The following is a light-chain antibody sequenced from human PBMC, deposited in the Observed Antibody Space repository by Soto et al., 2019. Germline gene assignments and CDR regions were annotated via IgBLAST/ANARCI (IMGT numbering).Light chain of an antibody. CDR2: LEGSGSY. CDR1: SGHSSHI. Sequence: QTVLTQSSSASASLGSSVKLTFTLSSGHSSHIIAWHQQQPGKAPRYLMKLEGSGSYNKGSGVPDRFSGSSSGADRYLTISNLQFEDEADYYCETWDRNTHVFGNGTKLTVL. V-gene: IGLV4-60*02. J-gene: IGLJ1*01. CDR3: ETWDRNTHV.